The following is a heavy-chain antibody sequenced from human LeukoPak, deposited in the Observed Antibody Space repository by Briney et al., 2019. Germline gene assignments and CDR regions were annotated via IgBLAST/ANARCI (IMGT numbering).Heavy chain of an antibody. Sequence: SETLSLTCGVSGEPFSGYYWSWILQPPGKGLEWIGDISESGSTNYNPSLKSRVTISVDPSKNQFSLKLTSMTAADTAVYFCVRGRTDYYYYMDAWGKGTTVTVSS. J-gene: IGHJ6*03. CDR3: VRGRTDYYYYMDA. V-gene: IGHV4-34*01. CDR2: ISESGST. CDR1: GEPFSGYY.